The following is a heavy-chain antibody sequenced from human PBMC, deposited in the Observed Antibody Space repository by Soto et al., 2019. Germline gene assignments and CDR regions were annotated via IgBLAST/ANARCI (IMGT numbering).Heavy chain of an antibody. Sequence: QVQLVQSGAEVKKPGASVRISCKTSGSTFITYYMHWVRQAPGQGLEWMGLLNPSVTTAHYTQNFNGRVTMSRDTTTSTVHMELSSMRSEDTAVYYCARGLEYSGHDHLDFWGQGTLVTVSS. CDR1: GSTFITYY. V-gene: IGHV1-46*03. CDR2: LNPSVTTA. J-gene: IGHJ4*02. CDR3: ARGLEYSGHDHLDF. D-gene: IGHD5-12*01.